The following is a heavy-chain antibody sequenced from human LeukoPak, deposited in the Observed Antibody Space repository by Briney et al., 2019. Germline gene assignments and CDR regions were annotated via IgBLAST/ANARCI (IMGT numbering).Heavy chain of an antibody. CDR2: IYYSGST. D-gene: IGHD3-10*01. Sequence: SETLSLTCTVSGGSISSYYWSRIRQPPGKGLEWIGYIYYSGSTNYNPSLKSRVTISVDTSKNQFSLKLSSVTAADTAVYYCATNMVRGVIDAFDIWGQGTMVTVSS. J-gene: IGHJ3*02. CDR3: ATNMVRGVIDAFDI. CDR1: GGSISSYY. V-gene: IGHV4-59*01.